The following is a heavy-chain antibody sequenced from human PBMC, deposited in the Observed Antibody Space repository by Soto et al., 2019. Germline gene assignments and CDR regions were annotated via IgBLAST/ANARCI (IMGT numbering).Heavy chain of an antibody. CDR1: GYSFAGYW. CDR2: IDPSDSQT. CDR3: ARGYCTTTICDPWFDP. J-gene: IGHJ5*02. D-gene: IGHD2-2*01. V-gene: IGHV5-10-1*01. Sequence: GESLKISCKGSGYSFAGYWITWVRQKPGKGLEWMGRIDPSDSQTYYSPSFRGHVTISVTKSITTVFLQWSSLRASDTAMYYCARGYCTTTICDPWFDPWGQGTLVTVSS.